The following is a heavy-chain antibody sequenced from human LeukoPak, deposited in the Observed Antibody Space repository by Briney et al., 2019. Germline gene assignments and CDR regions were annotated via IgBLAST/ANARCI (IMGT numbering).Heavy chain of an antibody. CDR3: ARSRYCSSTSCYSDY. CDR1: GFTFTTYW. CDR2: IKQDGSEK. D-gene: IGHD2-2*01. J-gene: IGHJ4*02. V-gene: IGHV3-7*01. Sequence: GGSLRLSCAASGFTFTTYWMSWVRQAPGKGLEWVANIKQDGSEKYYVGSVKGRFTISRDNAKNSLYLQMNSLRAEDTAVYFCARSRYCSSTSCYSDYWGQGTLVTVSS.